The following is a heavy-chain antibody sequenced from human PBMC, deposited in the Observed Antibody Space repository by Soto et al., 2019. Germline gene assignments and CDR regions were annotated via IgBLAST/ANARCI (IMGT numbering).Heavy chain of an antibody. D-gene: IGHD3-22*01. CDR2: INPSGGST. V-gene: IGHV1-46*03. J-gene: IGHJ3*01. Sequence: GASVKVSCKASGYTFTSYYMHWVRQAPGXGLEWMGIINPSGGSTSYAQKFQGRVTMTRDTSTSTVYMELSSLRSEDTAVYYCARDRPKYYYDSRQLPQGDAFDFRGKGTMVTVS. CDR3: ARDRPKYYYDSRQLPQGDAFDF. CDR1: GYTFTSYY.